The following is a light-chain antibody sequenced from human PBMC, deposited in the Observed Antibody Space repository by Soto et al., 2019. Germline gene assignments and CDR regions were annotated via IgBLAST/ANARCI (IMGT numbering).Light chain of an antibody. CDR3: HQYGSSPYT. CDR1: QSVSSNY. J-gene: IGKJ5*01. V-gene: IGKV3-20*01. Sequence: EIVLTQSPGTLSLSPGERASLSCRASQSVSSNYLAWFQQIPGQAPRLLISTASSRATDIPDRFSGSGSGKDFTLTIGRLEPEDFAVYYCHQYGSSPYTFGQGTRLEIK. CDR2: TAS.